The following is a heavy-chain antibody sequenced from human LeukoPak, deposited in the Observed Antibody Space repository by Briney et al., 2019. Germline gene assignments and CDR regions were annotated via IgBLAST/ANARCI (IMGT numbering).Heavy chain of an antibody. CDR1: GFTFSSYA. V-gene: IGHV3-23*01. J-gene: IGHJ3*02. Sequence: PGGSLRLSCAASGFTFSSYAMSWVRQAPGKGLEWVSAISGRGGSTYYADSVKGRFTISRDNSKNTLYLQMNSLRAEDTAVYYCAKERITMVRGVIGPVAFDIWGQGTMVTVSS. D-gene: IGHD3-10*01. CDR3: AKERITMVRGVIGPVAFDI. CDR2: ISGRGGST.